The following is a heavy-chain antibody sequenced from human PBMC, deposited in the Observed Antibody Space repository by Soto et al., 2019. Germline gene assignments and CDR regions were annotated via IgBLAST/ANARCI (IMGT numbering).Heavy chain of an antibody. CDR2: ISAYNGNT. CDR3: AREAGYDPGDYYYYYYMDV. Sequence: ASVKVSCKASGYTFTSYGISWVRQAPGQGLEWMGWISAYNGNTNYAQKLQGRVTMTTDTSTSTAYMELRSLRSDDTAVYYCAREAGYDPGDYYYYYYMDVWGKGTTVTVSS. D-gene: IGHD5-12*01. CDR1: GYTFTSYG. J-gene: IGHJ6*03. V-gene: IGHV1-18*01.